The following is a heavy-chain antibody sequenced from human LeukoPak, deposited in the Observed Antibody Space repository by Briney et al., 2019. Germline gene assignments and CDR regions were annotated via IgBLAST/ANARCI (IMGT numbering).Heavy chain of an antibody. J-gene: IGHJ3*02. Sequence: GGSLRLSCAASGFTFSSHWMHWVRQAPGEGLVWVSRVNGPGDWTHYADSVRGRFTISRDNSKNTLYPQMNSLRAEDTAVYYCARANSRYNWDLNAFDIWGQGTMVTVSS. CDR2: VNGPGDWT. CDR3: ARANSRYNWDLNAFDI. CDR1: GFTFSSHW. V-gene: IGHV3-74*01. D-gene: IGHD1-1*01.